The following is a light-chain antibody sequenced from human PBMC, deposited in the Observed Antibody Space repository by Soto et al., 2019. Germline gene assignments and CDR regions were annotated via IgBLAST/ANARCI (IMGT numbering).Light chain of an antibody. V-gene: IGKV3-15*01. CDR3: QHYNDWRWT. J-gene: IGKJ1*01. Sequence: EIVMTQSPATLSVSPGEGATLSCRASQSISSKLAWYQHKPGQAPRLLIYAASTRATGVPARFSGSGSGTEFTLTISRLQSEDLAVYYCQHYNDWRWTFGQGTKVEIK. CDR2: AAS. CDR1: QSISSK.